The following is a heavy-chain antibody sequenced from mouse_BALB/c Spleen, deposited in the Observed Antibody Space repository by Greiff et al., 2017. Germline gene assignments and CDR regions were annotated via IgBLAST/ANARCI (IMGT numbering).Heavy chain of an antibody. V-gene: IGHV5-17*02. D-gene: IGHD2-4*01. J-gene: IGHJ4*01. CDR2: ISSGSSTI. Sequence: EVKLMESGGGLVQPGGSRKLSCAASGFTFSSFGMHWVRQAPEKGLEWVAYISSGSSTIYYADTVKGRFTISRDNPKNTLFLQMTSLRSEDTAMYYCARYDYDGYAMDYWGQGTSVTVSS. CDR3: ARYDYDGYAMDY. CDR1: GFTFSSFG.